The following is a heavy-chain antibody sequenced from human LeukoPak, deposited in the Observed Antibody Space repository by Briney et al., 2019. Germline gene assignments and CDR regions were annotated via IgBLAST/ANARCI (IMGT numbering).Heavy chain of an antibody. CDR2: ISGSGDSS. CDR1: GFTFSSYA. J-gene: IGHJ4*02. Sequence: GGSLRLSCAASGFTFSSYAMSWVRQAPGKGLEWVSDISGSGDSSYHADSVKGRFTISRDNSKNTLYLQMNSLRAEDTVIYYCAKDLLERRLYYFDYWGQGTLVTVSS. V-gene: IGHV3-23*01. CDR3: AKDLLERRLYYFDY. D-gene: IGHD1-1*01.